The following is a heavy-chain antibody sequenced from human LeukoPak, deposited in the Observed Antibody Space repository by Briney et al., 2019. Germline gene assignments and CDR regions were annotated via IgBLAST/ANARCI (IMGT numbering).Heavy chain of an antibody. CDR3: ARDGFSSSWGLAY. CDR1: GFTVSSNY. J-gene: IGHJ4*02. CDR2: IYSGGST. Sequence: GGSLRLSCAATGFTVSSNYMSWVRQAPGKGLEWVSVIYSGGSTYYADSVKGRFTISRDNSKNTLYLQMNSLRVEDTAVYYCARDGFSSSWGLAYWGQGTLVTVSS. D-gene: IGHD6-13*01. V-gene: IGHV3-53*01.